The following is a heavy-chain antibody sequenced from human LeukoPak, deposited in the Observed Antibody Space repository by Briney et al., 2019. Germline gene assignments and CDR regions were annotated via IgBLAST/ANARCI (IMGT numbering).Heavy chain of an antibody. CDR3: ARGPIQLWYLRKEKQRKSFDY. Sequence: ASVKVSCKASGYTFTSYDINWVRQAPGQGLEWMGWMNPNSGYTGYAQKFQGRVTMTRNTSISTAYMELSSLRSEDTAVYYCARGPIQLWYLRKEKQRKSFDYWGQGTLVTVSS. V-gene: IGHV1-8*01. CDR1: GYTFTSYD. D-gene: IGHD5-18*01. CDR2: MNPNSGYT. J-gene: IGHJ4*02.